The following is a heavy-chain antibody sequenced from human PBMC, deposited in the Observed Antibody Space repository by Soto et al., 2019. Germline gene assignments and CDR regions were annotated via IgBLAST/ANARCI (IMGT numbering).Heavy chain of an antibody. CDR1: GGSITSITNHY. J-gene: IGHJ6*02. D-gene: IGHD1-7*01. V-gene: IGHV4-59*08. CDR3: ATQGFGTLHGLVDV. CDR2: ISYSGHT. Sequence: QVRLQESGPGLVKPSETLSLTCTVSGGSITSITNHYCSWIRQPPGKGLEWIGYISYSGHTSYNPSLKRRVXLXGXTSXNQGSLNLASVTAADTAVYYCATQGFGTLHGLVDVWGQGTTVTVSS.